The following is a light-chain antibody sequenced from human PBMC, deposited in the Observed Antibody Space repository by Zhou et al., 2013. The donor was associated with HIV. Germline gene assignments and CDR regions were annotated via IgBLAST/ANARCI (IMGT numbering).Light chain of an antibody. CDR3: QQGSDYPFT. V-gene: IGKV1D-13*01. CDR2: AAS. Sequence: AIQLTQSPSSLPASVGDRVTITCRASQGISSALAWYQQKPGKAPKLLIYAASTLQSDVPSRFDGGGSGTEFTLTISGLQVEDFATYYCQQGSDYPFTFGPGTKVDRK. J-gene: IGKJ3*01. CDR1: QGISSA.